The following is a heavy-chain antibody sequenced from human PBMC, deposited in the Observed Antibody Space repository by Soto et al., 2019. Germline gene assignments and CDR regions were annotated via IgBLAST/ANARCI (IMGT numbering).Heavy chain of an antibody. CDR3: ARGREKSGYDWALLDY. D-gene: IGHD5-12*01. Sequence: PSETLSLTCAVYGGSFSGYYWSWIRQPPGKGLEWIGEINHSGSTNYNPSLKSRVTISVDTSKNQFSLKLSSVTAADTAVYYCARGREKSGYDWALLDYWGQGTLVTVSS. CDR1: GGSFSGYY. V-gene: IGHV4-34*01. CDR2: INHSGST. J-gene: IGHJ4*02.